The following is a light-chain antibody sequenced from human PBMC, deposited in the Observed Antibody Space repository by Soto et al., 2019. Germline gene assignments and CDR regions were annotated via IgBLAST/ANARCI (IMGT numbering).Light chain of an antibody. CDR3: MQGTHWPPGWT. V-gene: IGKV2-30*02. J-gene: IGKJ1*01. CDR1: QSLVHSDGNTY. Sequence: EAVVTQSPLSLPVTLGQPAYISCRSSQSLVHSDGNTYLNWFQQRPGQSPRRLLYKVSTRDSGVPDPFSGSGSGTDFTLKISRVEAEDVGVYYCMQGTHWPPGWTFGQGTKVDIK. CDR2: KVS.